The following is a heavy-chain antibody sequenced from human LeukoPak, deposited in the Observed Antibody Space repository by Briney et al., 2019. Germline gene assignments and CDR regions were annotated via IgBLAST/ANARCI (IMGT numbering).Heavy chain of an antibody. J-gene: IGHJ4*02. CDR2: IYYNGST. CDR1: GGSISSSSYY. Sequence: TASETLSLTCTVSGGSISSSSYYWGWIRQPPGKGLEWIGSIYYNGSTYYNPSLKSRVTISVDTSKNQFSLKLSSVTAADTAVYYCASDSAHYFDYWGQGTLVTVSS. V-gene: IGHV4-39*07. CDR3: ASDSAHYFDY.